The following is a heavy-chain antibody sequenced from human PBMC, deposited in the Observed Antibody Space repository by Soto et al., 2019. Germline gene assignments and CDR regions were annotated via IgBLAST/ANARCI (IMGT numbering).Heavy chain of an antibody. CDR1: GYTFTNFD. CDR3: ARGPEGDNFDY. V-gene: IGHV1-8*01. CDR2: MNPNSGNT. Sequence: GASVKVSCKTSGYTFTNFDINWVRQATGQGLEWMGWMNPNSGNTGYSQKFQGRVTMTRNTSISTAYMELSSLRSDDTAVYYCARGPEGDNFDYWGQGTLVTVS. J-gene: IGHJ4*02. D-gene: IGHD3-16*01.